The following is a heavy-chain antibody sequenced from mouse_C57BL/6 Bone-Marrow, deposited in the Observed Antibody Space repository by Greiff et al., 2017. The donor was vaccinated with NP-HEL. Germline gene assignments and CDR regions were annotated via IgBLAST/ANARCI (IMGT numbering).Heavy chain of an antibody. CDR3: TFYGNYDY. J-gene: IGHJ2*01. CDR2: IDPENGDT. D-gene: IGHD2-1*01. CDR1: GFNIKDDY. Sequence: EVKLQQSGAELVRPGASVKLSCTASGFNIKDDYMHWVKQRPEQGLEWIGWIDPENGDTEYASKFQGKATITADTSSNTAYLQLSSLTSEDTAVYYCTFYGNYDYWGQGTTLTVSS. V-gene: IGHV14-4*01.